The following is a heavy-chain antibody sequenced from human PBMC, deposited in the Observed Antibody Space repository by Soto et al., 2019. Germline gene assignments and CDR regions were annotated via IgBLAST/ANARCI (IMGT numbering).Heavy chain of an antibody. D-gene: IGHD3-3*01. V-gene: IGHV3-30-3*01. J-gene: IGHJ4*02. CDR1: GFTFSSYA. Sequence: GGSLRLSCAASGFTFSSYAMHWVRQAPGKGLEWVAVISYDGSNKYYADSVKGRFTISRDNSKNTLYLQMNSLRAEDTAVYYCARDKRDLRFLEWSYYFDFWGQGTLVTISS. CDR3: ARDKRDLRFLEWSYYFDF. CDR2: ISYDGSNK.